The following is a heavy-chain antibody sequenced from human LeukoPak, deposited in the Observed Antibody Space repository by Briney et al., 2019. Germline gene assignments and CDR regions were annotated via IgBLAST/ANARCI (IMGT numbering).Heavy chain of an antibody. J-gene: IGHJ5*02. CDR3: AKGGGYDWFDP. D-gene: IGHD5-12*01. CDR1: GFTFSSYG. V-gene: IGHV3-33*06. Sequence: PGGSLRLSCAASGFTFSSYGMHWVRQAPGKGLEWVAVIWYDGSNKYYADSVKGRFTISRDNSKNTLYLQMNSLRAEDTAVYYCAKGGGYDWFDPWGQGTLVTVSS. CDR2: IWYDGSNK.